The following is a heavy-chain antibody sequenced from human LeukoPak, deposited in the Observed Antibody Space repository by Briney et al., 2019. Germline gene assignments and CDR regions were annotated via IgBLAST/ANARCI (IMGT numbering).Heavy chain of an antibody. D-gene: IGHD6-19*01. CDR3: ARGSTYSSGWYTGFDY. V-gene: IGHV3-21*01. J-gene: IGHJ4*01. CDR1: GFTFSRYS. Sequence: GGSLRLSCAASGFTFSRYSMTWVRQAPGKGLEWVSSITSSSSYIYYADSVKGRFTISRDNAKNSLYLQMNSLRAEDTAVYYCARGSTYSSGWYTGFDYWGHGTLVTVSS. CDR2: ITSSSSYI.